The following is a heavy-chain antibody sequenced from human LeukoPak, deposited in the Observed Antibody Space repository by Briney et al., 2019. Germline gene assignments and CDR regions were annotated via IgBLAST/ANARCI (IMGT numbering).Heavy chain of an antibody. J-gene: IGHJ3*02. V-gene: IGHV4-61*02. CDR3: AREMGGEGALDI. CDR1: GGSITRGPYF. D-gene: IGHD3-10*01. Sequence: SETLSLTCTVSGGSITRGPYFWNWIRQPAGEGLEWIGRVHTNGNINYSPPLKSRASISVDTSKNQVSLKLTSVTAADTAVYYCAREMGGEGALDIWGQGTTVTVSS. CDR2: VHTNGNI.